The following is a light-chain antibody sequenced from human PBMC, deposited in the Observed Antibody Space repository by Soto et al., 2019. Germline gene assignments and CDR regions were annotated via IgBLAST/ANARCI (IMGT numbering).Light chain of an antibody. Sequence: EIVMTQSPATLSVSPGERATLSCRASQSVATNLAWYQQKTGQPHRLLIYGASTRATGIPDRFTGSGSGTEFTLTISRLQSVDFAVYSCQQYNNWPWTFGQGTKVDI. CDR1: QSVATN. CDR3: QQYNNWPWT. V-gene: IGKV3-15*01. J-gene: IGKJ1*01. CDR2: GAS.